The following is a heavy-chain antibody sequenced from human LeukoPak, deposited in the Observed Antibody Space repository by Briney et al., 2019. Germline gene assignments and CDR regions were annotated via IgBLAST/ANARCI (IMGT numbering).Heavy chain of an antibody. D-gene: IGHD3-22*01. J-gene: IGHJ4*02. Sequence: PSETLSLTCAVYGGSFSGYYWSWIRQPPGKGLEWIGYIYYSGSTNYNPSLKSRVTISVDTSKNQFSLKLSSVTAADTAVYYCARYYYDSSGYYEYYFDYWGQGTLVTVSS. CDR1: GGSFSGYY. CDR3: ARYYYDSSGYYEYYFDY. V-gene: IGHV4-59*01. CDR2: IYYSGST.